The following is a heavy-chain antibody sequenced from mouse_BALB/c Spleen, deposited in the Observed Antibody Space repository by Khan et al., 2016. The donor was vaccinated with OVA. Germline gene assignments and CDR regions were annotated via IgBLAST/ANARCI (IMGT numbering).Heavy chain of an antibody. CDR2: MNTYTGEP. V-gene: IGHV9-3-1*01. CDR1: GYTFKDYV. CDR3: LRFHGGY. J-gene: IGHJ2*01. Sequence: QIQLVQSEPELKKPGETVKISCKASGYTFKDYVMNWVKQSPGEGLKWMGWMNTYTGEPTYADAFKGRFAFSLVTSASTAYLQSSSLKNEVTATYFCLRFHGGYWGQGTTLTVSS.